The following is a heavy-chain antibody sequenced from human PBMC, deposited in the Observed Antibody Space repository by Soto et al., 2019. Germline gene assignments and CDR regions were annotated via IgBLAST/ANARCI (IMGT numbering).Heavy chain of an antibody. D-gene: IGHD2-21*01. Sequence: GGSLRLSCAASGFTFDDYAMHWVRQAPGKGVEWVSHISWSNGNTAYADSVNGRFTISRDNAKNALYLQMNSLRPDDTAFYYCAKDDGGANCFIVYWGQGITVTVSS. CDR1: GFTFDDYA. CDR2: ISWSNGNT. J-gene: IGHJ6*02. V-gene: IGHV3-9*01. CDR3: AKDDGGANCFIVY.